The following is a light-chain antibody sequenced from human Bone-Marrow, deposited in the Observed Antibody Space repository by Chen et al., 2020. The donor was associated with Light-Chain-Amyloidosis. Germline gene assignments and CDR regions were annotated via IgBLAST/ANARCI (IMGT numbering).Light chain of an antibody. CDR1: NIGSTS. Sequence: SYVLTQPSSVSVAPGQTATIACGGNNIGSTSVHWYQQTPGQAPLLVVYDDSDRPSGIPERLSGSNSGNTATLTISRVDAGYEADYYCQVCDRSSDRPVFGGGTKLTVL. J-gene: IGLJ3*02. CDR3: QVCDRSSDRPV. CDR2: DDS. V-gene: IGLV3-21*02.